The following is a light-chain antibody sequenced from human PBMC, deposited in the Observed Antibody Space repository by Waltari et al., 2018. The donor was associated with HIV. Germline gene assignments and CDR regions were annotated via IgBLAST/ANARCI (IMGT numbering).Light chain of an antibody. CDR2: AAS. V-gene: IGKV1-39*01. Sequence: DIQMTQSPSSLSASVGDRVTITCRASQSISNYLNWYQQKPGKAPKLLIYAASSLQSGVPSRFSGSGSGTDFTLTISSLQPEDFATYYCQQSYSTREVTFGPGPKVDIK. CDR3: QQSYSTREVT. J-gene: IGKJ3*01. CDR1: QSISNY.